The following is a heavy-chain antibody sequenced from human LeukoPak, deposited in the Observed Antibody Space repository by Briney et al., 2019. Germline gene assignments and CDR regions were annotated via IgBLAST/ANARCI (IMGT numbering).Heavy chain of an antibody. CDR2: IKQDGSEK. V-gene: IGHV3-7*01. CDR3: ARLSPLDAFDI. Sequence: GGSLRLSCAASGFTFSSYWMSWVRQASGKGLQWVATIKQDGSEKYYVDSVKGRFTISRDNAKNSLYLQMNSLRAEDTAVYYCARLSPLDAFDIWGQRTMVTVYS. CDR1: GFTFSSYW. J-gene: IGHJ3*02.